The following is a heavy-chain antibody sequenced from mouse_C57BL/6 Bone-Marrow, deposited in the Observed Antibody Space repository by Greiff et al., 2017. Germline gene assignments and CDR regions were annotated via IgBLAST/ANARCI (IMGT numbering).Heavy chain of an antibody. CDR2: ISDGGSYT. CDR1: GFTFSSYA. Sequence: EVQLQESGGGLVKPGGSLKLSCAASGFTFSSYAMSWVRQTPEKRLEWVATISDGGSYTYYPDNVKGRFTISRDNAKNNLYLQMSHLKSEDTAMYYCARVRLRRDFDYWGQGTTLTVSS. J-gene: IGHJ2*01. D-gene: IGHD2-4*01. CDR3: ARVRLRRDFDY. V-gene: IGHV5-4*01.